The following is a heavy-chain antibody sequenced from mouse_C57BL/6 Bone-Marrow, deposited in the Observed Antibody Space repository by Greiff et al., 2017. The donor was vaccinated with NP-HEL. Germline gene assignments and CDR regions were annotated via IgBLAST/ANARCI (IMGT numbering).Heavy chain of an antibody. J-gene: IGHJ4*01. D-gene: IGHD1-1*02. Sequence: QVQLKQSGPGLVAPSQSLSITCTVSGFSLTSYGVDWFRQPPGKGLEWLGVIWGGGSTNYNSAPMSRLSISKDYPTSQVFLKMNSLQTHDTAMSYCAKHGGSPHYSAMDYWGQGTSVTVSS. CDR1: GFSLTSYG. CDR2: IWGGGST. V-gene: IGHV2-9*01. CDR3: AKHGGSPHYSAMDY.